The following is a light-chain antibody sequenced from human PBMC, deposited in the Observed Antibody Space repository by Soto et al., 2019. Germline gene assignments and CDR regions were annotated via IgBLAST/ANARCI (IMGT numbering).Light chain of an antibody. CDR3: MLSYSGAEV. V-gene: IGLV7-46*01. CDR2: DTS. J-gene: IGLJ2*01. CDR1: SGAVTSGHY. Sequence: QAVVTQEPSLTVSPGGTVTLTCGSSSGAVTSGHYPYWFQQKPGQAPRTLIYDTSNKHSWTPARFSGSLLGGKAALILSGAQPEDEADYYCMLSYSGAEVFGGGTKVTVL.